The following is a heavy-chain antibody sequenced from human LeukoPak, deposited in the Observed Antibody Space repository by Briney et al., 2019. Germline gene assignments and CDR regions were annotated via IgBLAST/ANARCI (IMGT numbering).Heavy chain of an antibody. CDR1: GFTFDDYA. J-gene: IGHJ4*02. CDR2: ISNDGSNK. CDR3: AKDLTGVNYCLDQ. Sequence: GGSLRLSCAASGFTFDDYAMHWVRQAPGKGLEWVAVISNDGSNKHYADSVKGRFTISRDNSKNTLYLQMNSLRAEDTAVYYCAKDLTGVNYCLDQWGQGTLVTVSS. D-gene: IGHD1-7*01. V-gene: IGHV3-30*18.